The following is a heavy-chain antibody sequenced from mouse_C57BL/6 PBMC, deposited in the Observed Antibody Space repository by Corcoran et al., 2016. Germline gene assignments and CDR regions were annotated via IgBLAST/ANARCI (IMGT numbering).Heavy chain of an antibody. CDR1: GYTFTDYY. V-gene: IGHV1-76*01. CDR3: AREERYWYFDV. Sequence: QVQLKQSGAELVRPGASVKLSCKASGYTFTDYYINWVKQRPGQGLEWIARIYPGSGNTYYNEKFKGKATLTEEKSSSKAYMQLNSLTSEDSAVYCWAREERYWYFDVWGTGTTVTVSS. CDR2: IYPGSGNT. J-gene: IGHJ1*03.